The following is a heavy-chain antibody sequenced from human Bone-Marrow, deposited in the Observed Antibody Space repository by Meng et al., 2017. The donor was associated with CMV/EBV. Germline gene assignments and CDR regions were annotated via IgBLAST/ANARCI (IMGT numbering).Heavy chain of an antibody. CDR2: ISAYNGNT. Sequence: ASVKVSCKASGYTFTSYGISWVRQAPGQGLEWMGWISAYNGNTNYAQKLQGRVTMTRDTSISTAYMELSSLRSDDTAVYYCARDCSSSGCAPEVLYYYYYYGMDVWGQGTTVTVSS. V-gene: IGHV1-18*01. CDR3: ARDCSSSGCAPEVLYYYYYYGMDV. CDR1: GYTFTSYG. J-gene: IGHJ6*02. D-gene: IGHD2-2*01.